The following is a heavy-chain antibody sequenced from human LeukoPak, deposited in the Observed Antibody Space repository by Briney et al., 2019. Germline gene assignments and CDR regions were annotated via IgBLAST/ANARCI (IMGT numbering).Heavy chain of an antibody. CDR1: GYSISSGYY. CDR3: ARGYCSSTSCPNWFDP. D-gene: IGHD2-2*01. J-gene: IGHJ5*02. V-gene: IGHV4-38-2*02. CDR2: IYHSGST. Sequence: SETLSLTCTVSGYSISSGYYLGWIRQPPGKGLEWIGSIYHSGSTYYNPSLKSRVTISVDTSKNQLSLKLSSVTAADTAVYHCARGYCSSTSCPNWFDPWGQGTLVTVSS.